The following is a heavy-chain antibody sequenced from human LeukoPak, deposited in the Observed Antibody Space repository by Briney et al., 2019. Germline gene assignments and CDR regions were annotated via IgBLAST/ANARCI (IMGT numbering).Heavy chain of an antibody. J-gene: IGHJ4*02. Sequence: SETLSLTCTVSGGSVSSGTYYWSWIRQPPGKGLEWIGYIYDSGSTNYNPSLKSRVTISVDTSKSHFSLKLSSVTAADTAVYYCARVGDWNDLVYWGQGTLVTVSS. CDR1: GGSVSSGTYY. CDR2: IYDSGST. D-gene: IGHD1-1*01. V-gene: IGHV4-61*03. CDR3: ARVGDWNDLVY.